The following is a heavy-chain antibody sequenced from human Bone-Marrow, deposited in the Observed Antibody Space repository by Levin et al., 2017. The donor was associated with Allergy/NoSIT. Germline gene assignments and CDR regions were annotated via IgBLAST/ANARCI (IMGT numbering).Heavy chain of an antibody. CDR1: GGTFSSYA. CDR3: ARNLGIISKTFYYYYGMDV. CDR2: IIPIFGTA. Sequence: SVKVSCKASGGTFSSYAISWVRQAPGQGLEWMGGIIPIFGTANYAQKFQGRVTITADESTSTAYMELSSLRSEDTAVYYCARNLGIISKTFYYYYGMDVWGQGTTVTVSS. D-gene: IGHD2-15*01. V-gene: IGHV1-69*13. J-gene: IGHJ6*02.